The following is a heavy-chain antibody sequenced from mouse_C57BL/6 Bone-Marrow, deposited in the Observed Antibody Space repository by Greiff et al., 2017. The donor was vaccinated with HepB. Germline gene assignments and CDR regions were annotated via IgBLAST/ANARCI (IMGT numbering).Heavy chain of an antibody. CDR1: GYTFTSYG. CDR3: AKEGYWDYGFAY. CDR2: IYPRSGNT. Sequence: VQLKESGAELARPGASVKLSCKASGYTFTSYGISWVKQRTGQGLEWIGEIYPRSGNTYYNEKFKGKATLTADKSSSTAYMELRSLTSEDSAVYFCAKEGYWDYGFAYWGQGTLVTVSA. V-gene: IGHV1-81*01. D-gene: IGHD2-4*01. J-gene: IGHJ3*01.